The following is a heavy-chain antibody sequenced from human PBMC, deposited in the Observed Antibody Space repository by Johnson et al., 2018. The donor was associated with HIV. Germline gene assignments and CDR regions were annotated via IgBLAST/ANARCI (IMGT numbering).Heavy chain of an antibody. CDR1: GLNFRDYG. V-gene: IGHV3-30-3*01. CDR3: AIMSAPEDADAFDF. D-gene: IGHD1-14*01. Sequence: LRLSCAASGLNFRDYGMHWVRQAPGKGLEWVAVISYDGSNKYYADSVKGRFTISRDNSKNTLYLQMNSLRAEDTAVYYCAIMSAPEDADAFDFWGQGTMVTVSS. CDR2: ISYDGSNK. J-gene: IGHJ3*01.